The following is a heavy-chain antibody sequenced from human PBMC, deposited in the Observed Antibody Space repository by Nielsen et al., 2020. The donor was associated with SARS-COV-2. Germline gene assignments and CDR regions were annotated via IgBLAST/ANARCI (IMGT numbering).Heavy chain of an antibody. CDR1: GFTFSSYG. V-gene: IGHV3-30*03. CDR3: ARVARGETGFDAFDI. D-gene: IGHD2-21*01. Sequence: GGSLRLSCAASGFTFSSYGMHWVRQAPGKGLEWVAVISYDGSNKYYADSVKGRFTISRDNARNSLYLQMNSLRPDDTAVYYCARVARGETGFDAFDIWGQGTMVTVSS. J-gene: IGHJ3*02. CDR2: ISYDGSNK.